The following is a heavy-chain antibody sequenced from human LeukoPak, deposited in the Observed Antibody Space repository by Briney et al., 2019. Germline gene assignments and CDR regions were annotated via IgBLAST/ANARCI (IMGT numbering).Heavy chain of an antibody. V-gene: IGHV4-59*01. CDR3: AGGSLNPEIGFTDGPAGMDV. CDR1: GGSISSYY. CDR2: TYYSGNS. Sequence: PSETLSLTCIVSGGSISSYYWNWIRQPPGRGLEWIGCTYYSGNSNMNPSLKSRVTMSISTSKNQVSLKLSSVTAADTAVYYCAGGSLNPEIGFTDGPAGMDVWGQGTTVTVFS. D-gene: IGHD1-14*01. J-gene: IGHJ6*02.